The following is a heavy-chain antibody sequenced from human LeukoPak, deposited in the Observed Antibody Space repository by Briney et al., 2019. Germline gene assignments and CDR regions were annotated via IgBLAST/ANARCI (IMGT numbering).Heavy chain of an antibody. CDR2: IYPGDSDT. V-gene: IGHV5-51*01. CDR1: GYTFSNYW. CDR3: ARLPYSSSWYRADV. Sequence: GESLKISCKASGYTFSNYWIGWVRQMPGKGLEWMGIIYPGDSDTRYSPSFQGQVTISADKSISTAYLQWSSLKASDTAMYYCARLPYSSSWYRADVRGKGTTVTVSS. J-gene: IGHJ6*04. D-gene: IGHD6-13*01.